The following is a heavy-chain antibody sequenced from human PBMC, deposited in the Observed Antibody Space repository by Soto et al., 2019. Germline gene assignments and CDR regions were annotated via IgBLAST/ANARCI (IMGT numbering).Heavy chain of an antibody. CDR2: IIPMLDIT. V-gene: IGHV1-69*02. Sequence: SVKVSCKASGGTFSNHIITWVRQAPGQGPEWMGRIIPMLDITNYAQKFQGRVTITADKSTTTAYMEVSSLRPEDTAVYYCARTPDHWGQGTLVTVSS. CDR3: ARTPDH. D-gene: IGHD2-15*01. J-gene: IGHJ4*02. CDR1: GGTFSNHI.